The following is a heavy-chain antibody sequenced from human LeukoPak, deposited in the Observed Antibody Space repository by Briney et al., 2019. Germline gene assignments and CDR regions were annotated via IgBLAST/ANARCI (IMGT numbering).Heavy chain of an antibody. Sequence: PGRSLRLSCAASGFTFSSYAMHWVRQAPGKGLEWVAVISYEGSNKLYADSVKGRFTISRDNSKNTLDLQMNSLRDEDTAVYYCARDLVVTAIHFFQHWGQGTLVTVSS. CDR1: GFTFSSYA. D-gene: IGHD2-21*02. CDR3: ARDLVVTAIHFFQH. J-gene: IGHJ1*01. V-gene: IGHV3-30-3*01. CDR2: ISYEGSNK.